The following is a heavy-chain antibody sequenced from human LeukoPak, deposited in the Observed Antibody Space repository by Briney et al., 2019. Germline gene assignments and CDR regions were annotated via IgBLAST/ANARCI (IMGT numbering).Heavy chain of an antibody. V-gene: IGHV4-38-2*02. CDR3: ARSRMVAAADVNWFDP. CDR2: IYYSGST. D-gene: IGHD6-13*01. J-gene: IGHJ5*02. CDR1: GYSISSGYY. Sequence: SETLSLTCTVSGYSISSGYYWGWIRQPPGKGLEWIGNIYYSGSTYYNPSLKSRVTISVDTSKNQFSLKLSSVTAADTAVYYCARSRMVAAADVNWFDPWGQGTLVTVSS.